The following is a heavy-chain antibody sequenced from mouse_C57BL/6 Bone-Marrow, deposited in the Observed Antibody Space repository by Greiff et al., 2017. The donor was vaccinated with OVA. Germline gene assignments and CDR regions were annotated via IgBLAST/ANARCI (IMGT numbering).Heavy chain of an antibody. CDR2: IDPSDSYT. CDR1: GYTFTSYC. V-gene: IGHV1-69*01. J-gene: IGHJ3*01. CDR3: ARGGYYYGSSPWFAY. Sequence: QVQLQQPGAELVMPGASVKLSCKASGYTFTSYCMHWVKQRPGQGLEWIGDIDPSDSYTNYNQKFKGKSTLTVEQSSSTAYMQLSSRTSEDSAVYDCARGGYYYGSSPWFAYWGQGTLVTVSA. D-gene: IGHD1-1*01.